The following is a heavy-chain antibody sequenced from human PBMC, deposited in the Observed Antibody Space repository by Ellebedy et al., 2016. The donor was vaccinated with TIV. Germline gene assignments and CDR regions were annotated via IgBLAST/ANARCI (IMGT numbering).Heavy chain of an antibody. CDR1: GYTFSTSG. J-gene: IGHJ6*03. CDR3: AGSVVSATTYYYHMDV. V-gene: IGHV1-18*01. D-gene: IGHD1-26*01. CDR2: ISAYNGNT. Sequence: ASVKVSXKASGYTFSTSGINWVRQAPGQGLEWMGWISAYNGNTNYAHKLQGRVTMTTDTSTSTAYMEVRSLRSDDTAVYYCAGSVVSATTYYYHMDVWGKGTTVTVSS.